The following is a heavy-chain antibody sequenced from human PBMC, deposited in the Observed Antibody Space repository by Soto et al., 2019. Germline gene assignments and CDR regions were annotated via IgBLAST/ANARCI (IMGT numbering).Heavy chain of an antibody. J-gene: IGHJ2*01. CDR3: ARVDYYGSGSWYFDL. CDR1: GYTFTSYG. D-gene: IGHD3-10*01. CDR2: ISAYNGNT. V-gene: IGHV1-18*01. Sequence: ASVKVSCKASGYTFTSYGISWVRQAPGQGLEWMGWISAYNGNTNYAQKLQGRVTMTTDTSTSTAYMELRSLRSDDTAVYYCARVDYYGSGSWYFDLWGRGTLVTAPQ.